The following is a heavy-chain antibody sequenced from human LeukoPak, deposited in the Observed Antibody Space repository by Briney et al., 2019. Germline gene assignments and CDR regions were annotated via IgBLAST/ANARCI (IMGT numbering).Heavy chain of an antibody. Sequence: GGSLRLSCAASGFTFSSYEMNWVRQAPGKGLEWVSYISSSGGTIYYADSVKGRFTISRDNAKNSLYLQMNSLRAEDTAVYYCAREYCSSTSCLDDFDYWGQGTLVTVSS. V-gene: IGHV3-48*03. D-gene: IGHD2-2*01. J-gene: IGHJ4*02. CDR1: GFTFSSYE. CDR3: AREYCSSTSCLDDFDY. CDR2: ISSSGGTI.